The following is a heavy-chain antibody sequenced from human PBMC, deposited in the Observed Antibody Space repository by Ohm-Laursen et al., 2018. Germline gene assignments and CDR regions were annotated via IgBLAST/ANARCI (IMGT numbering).Heavy chain of an antibody. V-gene: IGHV1-2*02. CDR3: ARYVVRIAAAGPASDGLYY. D-gene: IGHD6-13*01. J-gene: IGHJ4*02. CDR2: INPNSGGT. CDR1: GYTFTGYY. Sequence: GASVKVSCKASGYTFTGYYMHWVRQAPGQGLEWMGWINPNSGGTNYAQKFQGRVTMTRDTSISTAYMELSRLRSDDTAVYYCARYVVRIAAAGPASDGLYYWGQGTLVTVSS.